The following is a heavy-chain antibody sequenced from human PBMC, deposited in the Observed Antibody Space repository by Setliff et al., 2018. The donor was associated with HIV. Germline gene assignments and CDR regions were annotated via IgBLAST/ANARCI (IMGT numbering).Heavy chain of an antibody. D-gene: IGHD4-17*01. CDR1: GGSISSNIYF. J-gene: IGHJ3*02. Sequence: PSETLSLTCTVSGGSISSNIYFWGWIRQPPGKGLEWIGSIYYSGSAYYNSSLRSRLTISSDTSKNQFSLKLKSVTGADTAVYYCARVFHSLPTGLNDPFDMWGQGTLVTVSS. CDR3: ARVFHSLPTGLNDPFDM. CDR2: IYYSGSA. V-gene: IGHV4-39*07.